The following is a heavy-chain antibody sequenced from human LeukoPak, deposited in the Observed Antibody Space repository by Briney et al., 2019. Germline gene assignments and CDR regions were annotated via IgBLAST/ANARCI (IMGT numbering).Heavy chain of an antibody. J-gene: IGHJ4*02. CDR3: ARDREVGSSWVPFDY. CDR2: IYTSGST. V-gene: IGHV4-4*07. Sequence: LETLSLTCTVSGGSISSYYWSWIRQPAGKGLKWIGRIYTSGSTNYNPSLKSRVTISVDKSKNQFSLKLSSVTAADTAVYYCARDREVGSSWVPFDYWGQRTLLSVFS. D-gene: IGHD6-13*01. CDR1: GGSISSYY.